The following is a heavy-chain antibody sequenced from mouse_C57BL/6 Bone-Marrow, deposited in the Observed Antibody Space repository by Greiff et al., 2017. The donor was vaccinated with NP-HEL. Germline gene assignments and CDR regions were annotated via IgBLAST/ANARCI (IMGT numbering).Heavy chain of an antibody. V-gene: IGHV1-53*01. D-gene: IGHD2-3*01. J-gene: IGHJ4*01. CDR3: ASSLYDGYYLYAMDY. CDR1: GYTFTSYW. CDR2: INPSNGGT. Sequence: VQLQQPGTELVKPGASVKLSCKASGYTFTSYWMHWVKQRPGQGLEWIGNINPSNGGTNYNEKFKSKATLTVDKSSSTAYMQLSSLTSEDSAVYYCASSLYDGYYLYAMDYWGQGTSVTVSS.